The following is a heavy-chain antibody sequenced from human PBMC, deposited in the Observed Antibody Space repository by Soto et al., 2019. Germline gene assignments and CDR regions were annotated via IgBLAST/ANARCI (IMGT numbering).Heavy chain of an antibody. Sequence: PGGSLRLSCAASGFTFSSYGMHWVRQAPGKCLDWIRYIYYSGSTNYNPSLKSRVTISVDTSKNQSSLKLSSVTAADTAVYYCARTIVVTNYFDYWGQGTLVTVSS. CDR3: ARTIVVTNYFDY. V-gene: IGHV4-59*01. D-gene: IGHD3-22*01. CDR2: IYYSGST. J-gene: IGHJ4*02. CDR1: GFTFSSYG.